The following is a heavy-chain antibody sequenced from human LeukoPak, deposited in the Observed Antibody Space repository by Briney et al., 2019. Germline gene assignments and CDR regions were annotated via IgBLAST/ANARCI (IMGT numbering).Heavy chain of an antibody. Sequence: GGSLRLSCAASGFTVSSNYMSWVRQAPGKGLEWVSVIYSGGSTYYADSVKGRFTISRDNSKNTLYLQMNSLRAEDTAVYYCARDYYYDSSGYPIYAFDIWGQGTMVTVSS. CDR1: GFTVSSNY. CDR2: IYSGGST. D-gene: IGHD3-22*01. CDR3: ARDYYYDSSGYPIYAFDI. J-gene: IGHJ3*02. V-gene: IGHV3-66*01.